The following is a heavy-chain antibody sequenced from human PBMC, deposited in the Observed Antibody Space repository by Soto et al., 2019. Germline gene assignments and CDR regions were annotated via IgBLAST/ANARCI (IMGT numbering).Heavy chain of an antibody. J-gene: IGHJ6*02. CDR2: INSDGSST. CDR3: AKVTVAYHFFDMDV. D-gene: IGHD2-15*01. V-gene: IGHV3-74*01. Sequence: GGSLRLSCAASGFTFSSYWMHWVRQAPGKGLVWVSRINSDGSSTSYADSVKGRFTISRDNAKNTLYLQMNSLKNEDTALYYCAKVTVAYHFFDMDVWGQGTTVTVSS. CDR1: GFTFSSYW.